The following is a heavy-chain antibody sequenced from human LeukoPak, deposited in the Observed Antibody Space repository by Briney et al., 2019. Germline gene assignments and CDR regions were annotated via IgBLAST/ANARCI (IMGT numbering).Heavy chain of an antibody. V-gene: IGHV3-7*02. CDR2: IKQDGSEK. D-gene: IGHD3-22*01. Sequence: GGSLRLSCAASGFTFSSYWMSWARQAPGKGLEWVANIKQDGSEKYYVDSVKGRFTISRDNAKNSLYLQMNSLGAEDTAVYCCARGYDYDSAGYFNYWGQGTLVTVSS. CDR1: GFTFSSYW. CDR3: ARGYDYDSAGYFNY. J-gene: IGHJ4*02.